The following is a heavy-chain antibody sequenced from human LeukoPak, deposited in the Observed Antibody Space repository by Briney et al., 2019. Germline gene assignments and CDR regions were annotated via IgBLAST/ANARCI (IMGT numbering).Heavy chain of an antibody. D-gene: IGHD3-10*01. Sequence: GGSLRLSCAASGFTFSNYRMSWVRQAPGKGLEWVANIKQDGSEKYYVDSVKGRFTISRDNAKNSLYLQMNSLRVEDTAVYYCAKVAKYYYGSETYYFFDYWGQGTLVTASS. V-gene: IGHV3-7*01. CDR1: GFTFSNYR. CDR2: IKQDGSEK. J-gene: IGHJ4*02. CDR3: AKVAKYYYGSETYYFFDY.